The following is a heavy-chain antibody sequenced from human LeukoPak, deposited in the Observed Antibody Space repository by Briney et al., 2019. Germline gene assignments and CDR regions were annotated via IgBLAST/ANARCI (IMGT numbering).Heavy chain of an antibody. CDR2: IYYSGST. V-gene: IGHV4-59*01. CDR3: ARVGFGENWFDP. J-gene: IGHJ5*02. D-gene: IGHD3-10*01. CDR1: GGSISSYY. Sequence: SETLSLTCTVSGGSISSYYWSWIRQPPGKGLEWIGYIYYSGSTNYNPSLKSRVTISVDTSKNQFSLKLSSVTAADTAVYYCARVGFGENWFDPWGQGTLVTVSS.